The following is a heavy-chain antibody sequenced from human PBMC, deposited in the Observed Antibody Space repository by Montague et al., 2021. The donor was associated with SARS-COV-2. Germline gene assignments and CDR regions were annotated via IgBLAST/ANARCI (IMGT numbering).Heavy chain of an antibody. CDR3: ARGRTVTTFYYYYYGMDV. Sequence: SETLSLTCIVSGGSISSSSYHWGWIRQPPGKGLEWIGTIYYSGSTYYNPSLKSRVTISVDTSKNQFSLKLSSVTAADTAVYYCARGRTVTTFYYYYYGMDVWGQGTTVTVSS. CDR2: IYYSGST. CDR1: GGSISSSSYH. D-gene: IGHD1-1*01. V-gene: IGHV4-39*01. J-gene: IGHJ6*02.